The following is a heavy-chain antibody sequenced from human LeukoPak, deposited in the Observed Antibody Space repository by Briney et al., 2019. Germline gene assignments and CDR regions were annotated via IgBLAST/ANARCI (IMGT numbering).Heavy chain of an antibody. CDR1: GFTFSDYY. Sequence: PGGTLRLSCAASGFTFSDYYMSWIRQAPGKGLEWVSYISSIGSTRYYAYTVKGRFTISRDNAKNSLYLQMNSLRAEDTAVYYCASPGYCSSTSCYGGLDYYYYMDVWGKGTTVTVSS. J-gene: IGHJ6*03. CDR2: ISSIGSTR. V-gene: IGHV3-11*04. CDR3: ASPGYCSSTSCYGGLDYYYYMDV. D-gene: IGHD2-2*01.